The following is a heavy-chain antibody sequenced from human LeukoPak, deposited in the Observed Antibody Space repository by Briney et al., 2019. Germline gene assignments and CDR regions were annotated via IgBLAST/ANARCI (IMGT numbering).Heavy chain of an antibody. CDR2: IYYSGST. D-gene: IGHD3-16*02. V-gene: IGHV4-39*07. Sequence: KPSETLSLTCTVSGGSISSSSYYWGWIRQPPGKGLEWIGSIYYSGSTYYNPSLKSRVTISVDTSKNQFSLKLSSVTAADTAVYYCARDTITFGGVIEPFDPWGQGTLVTVSS. J-gene: IGHJ5*02. CDR1: GGSISSSSYY. CDR3: ARDTITFGGVIEPFDP.